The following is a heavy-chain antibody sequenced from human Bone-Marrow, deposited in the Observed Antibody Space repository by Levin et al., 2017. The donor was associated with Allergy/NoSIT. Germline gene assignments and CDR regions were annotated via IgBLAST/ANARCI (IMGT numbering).Heavy chain of an antibody. CDR3: ARDLGSWGGGIGSWFDP. J-gene: IGHJ5*02. V-gene: IGHV3-30-3*01. D-gene: IGHD7-27*01. CDR1: GFTFSSYA. CDR2: ISYDGSNK. Sequence: PGGSLRLSCAASGFTFSSYAMHWVRQAPGKGLEWVAVISYDGSNKYYADSVKGRFTISRDNSKNTLYLQMNSLRAEDTAVYYCARDLGSWGGGIGSWFDPWGQGTLVTVSS.